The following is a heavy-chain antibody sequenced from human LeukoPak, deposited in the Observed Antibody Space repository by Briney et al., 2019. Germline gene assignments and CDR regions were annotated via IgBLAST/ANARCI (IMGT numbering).Heavy chain of an antibody. Sequence: GESLKISCKGSGYSFTSYWISWVRQMPGKGLEWMGRIDPSDSYTNYSPSFQGHVTISADKSISTAYLQWSSLKASDTAMYYCARRIVERYSSLNYYGLDVWGQGTTVTVSS. D-gene: IGHD6-19*01. CDR1: GYSFTSYW. V-gene: IGHV5-10-1*01. CDR3: ARRIVERYSSLNYYGLDV. CDR2: IDPSDSYT. J-gene: IGHJ6*02.